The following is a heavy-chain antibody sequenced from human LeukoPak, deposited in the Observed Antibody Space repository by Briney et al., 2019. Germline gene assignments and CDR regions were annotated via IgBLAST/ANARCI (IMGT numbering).Heavy chain of an antibody. CDR3: ARGPNYYDRIFDY. D-gene: IGHD3-22*01. CDR1: GGSISSFY. J-gene: IGHJ4*02. CDR2: IYYSGST. Sequence: ASETLSLTCTVSGGSISSFYWSWIRQPPGKGLEWIGYIYYSGSTNHNPSLKSRVTISVDTSKNQFSLKLSSVTAADTAVYYCARGPNYYDRIFDYWGQGTLVTVSS. V-gene: IGHV4-59*01.